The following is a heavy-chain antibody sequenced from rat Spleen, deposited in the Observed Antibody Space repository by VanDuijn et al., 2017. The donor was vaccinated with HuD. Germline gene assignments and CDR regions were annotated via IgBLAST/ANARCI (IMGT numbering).Heavy chain of an antibody. CDR1: GFTFSDYN. D-gene: IGHD4-3*01. J-gene: IGHJ1*01. CDR2: ISYDGNNT. Sequence: EVQLMESGGGLVQPGRSLKLSCVASGFTFSDYNMAWVRQAPKKGLEWVATISYDGNNTYYRDSVKGRFSISRENAESTLYLQMNSLKSEDTATYYCARLSGPLWCFDFWGPGTMVTVSS. V-gene: IGHV5-7*01. CDR3: ARLSGPLWCFDF.